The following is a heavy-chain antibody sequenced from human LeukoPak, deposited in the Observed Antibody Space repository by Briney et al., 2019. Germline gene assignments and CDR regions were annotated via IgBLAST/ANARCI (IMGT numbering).Heavy chain of an antibody. CDR2: INHSGST. CDR1: GGSFSGYY. J-gene: IGHJ4*02. Sequence: SETLSLTCAVYGGSFSGYYWSWIRQPPGKGLEWIGEINHSGSTNYNPSLRSRVTISIDTSKNQFSLKLSSVTATDTAVYYCAGGEKVLDYFDYWGQGTLVTVSS. CDR3: AGGEKVLDYFDY. V-gene: IGHV4-34*01.